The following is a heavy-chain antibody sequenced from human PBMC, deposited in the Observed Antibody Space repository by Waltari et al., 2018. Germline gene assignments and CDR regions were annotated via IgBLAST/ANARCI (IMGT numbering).Heavy chain of an antibody. J-gene: IGHJ4*02. Sequence: EVQLVESGGGLVQPGGSLRLSCAASGFTFSSYSMNWVRQAPGKGLEWVSYISSSSSTIYYADSVKGRFTIARDNAKNSLYLQMNSLRAEDTAVYYCAIQAVAEYCSGGSCYVDYWGQGTLVTVSS. CDR1: GFTFSSYS. CDR3: AIQAVAEYCSGGSCYVDY. CDR2: ISSSSSTI. D-gene: IGHD2-15*01. V-gene: IGHV3-48*04.